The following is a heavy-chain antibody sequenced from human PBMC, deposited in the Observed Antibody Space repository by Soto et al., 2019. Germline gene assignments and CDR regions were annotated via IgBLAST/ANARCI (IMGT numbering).Heavy chain of an antibody. CDR1: GGSISSSSNS. Sequence: QLQLQESGPRLVKPSETLSLTCSVSGGSISSSSNSWGWIRQPPGKGLEWIGTIYFSASKQYNPSLGGRVAISADTPNNQLSLRLSSVTAADTAVYYCGRQPGHCGSTTCFGYYSVDVWGQGTTVTVS. D-gene: IGHD2-2*01. CDR2: IYFSASK. V-gene: IGHV4-39*01. J-gene: IGHJ6*02. CDR3: GRQPGHCGSTTCFGYYSVDV.